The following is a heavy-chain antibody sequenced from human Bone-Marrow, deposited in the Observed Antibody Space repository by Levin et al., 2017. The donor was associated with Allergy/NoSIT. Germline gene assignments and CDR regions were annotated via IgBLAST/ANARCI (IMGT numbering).Heavy chain of an antibody. Sequence: SQTLSLTCAISGDSVSSTNAWNWIRQSPSRGLEWLGRTYYRSKWNTDYAVSVKSRIIINPDTSKNLFSLQLNSMTPDDTAVYYCARGRNSAFDYWGQGTLVTVSS. V-gene: IGHV6-1*01. CDR2: TYYRSKWNT. CDR1: GDSVSSTNA. J-gene: IGHJ4*02. CDR3: ARGRNSAFDY. D-gene: IGHD4-23*01.